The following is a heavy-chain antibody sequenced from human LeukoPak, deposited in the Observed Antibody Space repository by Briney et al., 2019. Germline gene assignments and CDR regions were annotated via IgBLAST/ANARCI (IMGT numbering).Heavy chain of an antibody. J-gene: IGHJ4*02. Sequence: GGSLRLSCTASGFAFNNAWMSWVRQVPGKGLERVGRIKSKANGGTTDHAAPVKGRFTISRDDSKSTLYLQMNSLKTEDTAVYYCTYYYDSSTYYHVDYWGQGTLVTVSS. CDR3: TYYYDSSTYYHVDY. D-gene: IGHD3-22*01. CDR2: IKSKANGGTT. CDR1: GFAFNNAW. V-gene: IGHV3-15*01.